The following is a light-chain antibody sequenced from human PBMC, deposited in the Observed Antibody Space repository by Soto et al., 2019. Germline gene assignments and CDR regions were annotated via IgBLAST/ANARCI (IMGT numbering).Light chain of an antibody. V-gene: IGKV3-20*01. CDR2: GAS. CDR1: QSISSSH. Sequence: EIVLTQSPGTLSLSPGERATLSCRASQSISSSHLAWYQQKPGQAPRLLIYGASSRATGIPDRFSGSGSGTDFTRTISRLEPEDFAVYYCQQYGSSPTFGQGTKVEIK. J-gene: IGKJ1*01. CDR3: QQYGSSPT.